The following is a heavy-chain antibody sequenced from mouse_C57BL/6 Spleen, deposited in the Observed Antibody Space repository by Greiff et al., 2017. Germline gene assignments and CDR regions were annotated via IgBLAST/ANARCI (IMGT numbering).Heavy chain of an antibody. CDR2: INPNNGGT. CDR3: ARLRQLGFAY. V-gene: IGHV1-26*01. J-gene: IGHJ3*01. D-gene: IGHD3-2*01. Sequence: EVQLQQSGPELVKPGASVKISCKASGYTFTDYYMNWVKQSHGKSLEWIGDINPNNGGTSYNQKFKGKATLTVDKSSSTAYMELRSLTSEDSAVYYCARLRQLGFAYWGQGTLVTVSA. CDR1: GYTFTDYY.